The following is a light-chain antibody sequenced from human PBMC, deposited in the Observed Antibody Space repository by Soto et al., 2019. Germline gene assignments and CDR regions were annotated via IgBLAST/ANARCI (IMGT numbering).Light chain of an antibody. J-gene: IGLJ1*01. V-gene: IGLV1-40*01. CDR3: QSYDSSLSGYV. Sequence: QSVLTQPPSVSGAPGQRVTISCTGSSSNIGAGYDVHWYQQLPGTAPKLLIYGNSNRPSGVPDRFTGSKSGTSASLAITGLXAEDEADYYCQSYDSSLSGYVFGTGTKVNVL. CDR2: GNS. CDR1: SSNIGAGYD.